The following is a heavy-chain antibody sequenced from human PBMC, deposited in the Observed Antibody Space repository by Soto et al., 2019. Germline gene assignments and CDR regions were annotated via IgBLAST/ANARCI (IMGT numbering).Heavy chain of an antibody. D-gene: IGHD1-26*01. Sequence: QVQLQESGPGLVKPSDTLSLTCAVSGYSISSSNWWGWIRQPPGKGLEWIGYIYYSGTTYYNPSLKRXXTXSXVTSKNQFSLKLTSVTAVDTAVYYCARREIQGPIDYGGQGTLVTVSS. CDR3: ARREIQGPIDY. CDR2: IYYSGTT. V-gene: IGHV4-28*01. CDR1: GYSISSSNW. J-gene: IGHJ4*02.